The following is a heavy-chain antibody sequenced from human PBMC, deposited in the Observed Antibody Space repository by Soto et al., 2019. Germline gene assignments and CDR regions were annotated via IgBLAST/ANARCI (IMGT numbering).Heavy chain of an antibody. CDR1: GFTFSSYG. CDR3: AKDAGPEISYYYGMDV. CDR2: ISYDGSNK. Sequence: VQLVESGGGAVQPGRSLRLSCAASGFTFSSYGMHWVRQAPGKGLEWVAVISYDGSNKYYADSVKGRFTISRDNSKNTLYLQMNSLRAEDTAVYYCAKDAGPEISYYYGMDVWGQGTTVTVSS. J-gene: IGHJ6*02. V-gene: IGHV3-30*18.